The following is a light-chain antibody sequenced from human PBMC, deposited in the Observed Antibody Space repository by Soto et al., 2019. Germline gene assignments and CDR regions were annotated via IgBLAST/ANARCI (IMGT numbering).Light chain of an antibody. J-gene: IGLJ2*01. CDR3: QSYDSSLSGWEV. CDR2: GNS. Sequence: QSVLTQPPSVSGSPGQRVTISCTGSSSNIGAGYDVHWYQQLPGTAPKLLIYGNSNRPSGVPDRFSGSKSGTSASLAITGLKAEDEADDYCQSYDSSLSGWEVFGGGTQLTV. CDR1: SSNIGAGYD. V-gene: IGLV1-40*01.